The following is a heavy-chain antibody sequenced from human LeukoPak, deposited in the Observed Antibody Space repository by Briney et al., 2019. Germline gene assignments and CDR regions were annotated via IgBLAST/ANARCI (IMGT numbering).Heavy chain of an antibody. V-gene: IGHV3-11*01. CDR2: ISSSGSTI. Sequence: GGSLRLSCAASGFTFSDYYMSWIRQAPGKGLEWVSYISSSGSTIYYADSVIGRFTISRDNAKNSLYLQMNGLRAEDTAVYYCARDATYSSGWYYFDYWGQGTLVTVSS. CDR3: ARDATYSSGWYYFDY. J-gene: IGHJ4*02. CDR1: GFTFSDYY. D-gene: IGHD6-19*01.